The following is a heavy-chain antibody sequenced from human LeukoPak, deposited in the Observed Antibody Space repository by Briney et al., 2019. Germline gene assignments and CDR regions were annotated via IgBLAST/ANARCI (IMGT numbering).Heavy chain of an antibody. V-gene: IGHV1-2*02. CDR3: AREMRYFDPSRDYYYYYYMDV. J-gene: IGHJ6*03. D-gene: IGHD3-9*01. Sequence: VASVKVPCKASGYTFTGYYMHWVREAPGQALEWIGWINPNSGGTNYAQKFQGRVTMTRDTSISTAYMELSRLRSDDTAVYYCAREMRYFDPSRDYYYYYYMDVWGKGTTVTVSS. CDR2: INPNSGGT. CDR1: GYTFTGYY.